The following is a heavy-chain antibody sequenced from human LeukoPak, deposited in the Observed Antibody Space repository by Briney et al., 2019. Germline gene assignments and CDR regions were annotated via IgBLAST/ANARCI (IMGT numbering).Heavy chain of an antibody. Sequence: PGGSLRLACAASGSAFSRSWIHWVRQAPGKGLVWVSHINNDATRTTYADSVKGRFTISRDNAENSLYLQMNSLSAEDTAVYYCVRGYYDSSGYSPPFDYWGQGTLVTVSS. D-gene: IGHD3-22*01. J-gene: IGHJ4*02. CDR1: GSAFSRSW. CDR3: VRGYYDSSGYSPPFDY. V-gene: IGHV3-74*01. CDR2: INNDATRT.